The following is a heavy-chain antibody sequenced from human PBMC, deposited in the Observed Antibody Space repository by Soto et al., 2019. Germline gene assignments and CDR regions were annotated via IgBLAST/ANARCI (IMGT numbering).Heavy chain of an antibody. V-gene: IGHV3-21*01. Sequence: GGSLRLSCAASGFTFSSYSMNWVRQAPGKGLEWASSISSSSSYIYYADSVKGRFTISRDNAKNSLYLQMNSLRAEDTAVYYCARDISYSSSPFWPYWGQGTLVTVSS. CDR3: ARDISYSSSPFWPY. CDR1: GFTFSSYS. J-gene: IGHJ4*02. D-gene: IGHD6-6*01. CDR2: ISSSSSYI.